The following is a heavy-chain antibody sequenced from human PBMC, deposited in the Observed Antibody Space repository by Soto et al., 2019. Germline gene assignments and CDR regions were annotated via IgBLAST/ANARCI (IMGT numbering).Heavy chain of an antibody. CDR3: ARVPPHSYYYGSGSRPSYYYYGMDV. V-gene: IGHV1-69*13. CDR2: IIPIFGTA. D-gene: IGHD3-10*01. Sequence: ASVKVSCKASGGTFSSYAISWVRQAPGQGLEWMGGIIPIFGTANYAQKFQGRVTITADESTSTAYMELSSLRSEDTAVYYCARVPPHSYYYGSGSRPSYYYYGMDVWGQGTTVTVSS. CDR1: GGTFSSYA. J-gene: IGHJ6*02.